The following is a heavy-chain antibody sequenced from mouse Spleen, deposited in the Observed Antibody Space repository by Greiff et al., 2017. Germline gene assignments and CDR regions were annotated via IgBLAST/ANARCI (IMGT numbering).Heavy chain of an antibody. V-gene: IGHV1-81*01. J-gene: IGHJ3*01. CDR2: IYPRSGNT. D-gene: IGHD2-3*01. Sequence: QVQLKQSGAELARPGASVKLSCKASGYTFTSYGISWVKQRTGQGLEWIGEIYPRSGNTYYNEKFKGKATLTADKSSSTAYMELRSLTSEDSAVYFCARKGYSAWFAYWGQGTLVTVSA. CDR3: ARKGYSAWFAY. CDR1: GYTFTSYG.